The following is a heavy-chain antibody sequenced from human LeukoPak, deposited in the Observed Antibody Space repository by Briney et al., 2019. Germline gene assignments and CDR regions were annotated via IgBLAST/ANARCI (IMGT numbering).Heavy chain of an antibody. Sequence: GSLRLSCAASGFTFSSYGMHWVRQAPGKGLEWVAVIWYDGSNKYYADSVKGRFTISRDNSKNTLYLQMNSLRAEDTAVYYCAREGYSSSWYPWFDPWGQGTLVTVSS. V-gene: IGHV3-33*01. CDR3: AREGYSSSWYPWFDP. D-gene: IGHD6-13*01. J-gene: IGHJ5*02. CDR2: IWYDGSNK. CDR1: GFTFSSYG.